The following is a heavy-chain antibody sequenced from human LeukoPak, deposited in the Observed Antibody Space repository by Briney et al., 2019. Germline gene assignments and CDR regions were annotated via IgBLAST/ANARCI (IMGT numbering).Heavy chain of an antibody. D-gene: IGHD5-12*01. CDR3: AKGLNSGYDSGLFDY. Sequence: AGGSLILSCAASGFTFSSCAMSWVRQVPGKGLEWVSTISGSGGSTYYADSVMGRFTISRDNSKNTLFLQMNSLRAEDTAVYYCAKGLNSGYDSGLFDYWGQGTLVTVSS. J-gene: IGHJ4*02. CDR2: ISGSGGST. CDR1: GFTFSSCA. V-gene: IGHV3-23*01.